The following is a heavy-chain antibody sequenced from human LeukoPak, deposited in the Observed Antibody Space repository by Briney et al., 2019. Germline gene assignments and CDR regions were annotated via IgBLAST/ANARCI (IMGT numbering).Heavy chain of an antibody. CDR2: INPNSGGT. CDR1: GYTFTDYY. Sequence: GASVKVSCKAYGYTFTDYYMHWVRQAPGQGLEWMGWINPNSGGTNYAQKFQGRVTITRNTSISTAYMELSGLRSEDTAVYYCARWMATISNFDYWGQGTLVTVSS. J-gene: IGHJ4*02. D-gene: IGHD5-24*01. V-gene: IGHV1-2*02. CDR3: ARWMATISNFDY.